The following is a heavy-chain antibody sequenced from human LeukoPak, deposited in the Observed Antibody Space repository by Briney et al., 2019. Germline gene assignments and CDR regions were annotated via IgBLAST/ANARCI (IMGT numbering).Heavy chain of an antibody. D-gene: IGHD2-2*01. CDR3: ASQYCTSSTCGRPY. CDR2: IWYDGSNK. J-gene: IGHJ4*02. Sequence: PGGCLRLSCAASGFTFSEYGMYWGREAPGKGREWVAVIWYDGSNKYYGDSVKGRFTISRDNSKNTLYLQMNSLRCEDGAVYYCASQYCTSSTCGRPYWGQGTLVTVSS. CDR1: GFTFSEYG. V-gene: IGHV3-33*07.